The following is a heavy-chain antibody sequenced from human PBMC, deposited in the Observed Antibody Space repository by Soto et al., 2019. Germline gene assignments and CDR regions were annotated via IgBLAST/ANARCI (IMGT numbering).Heavy chain of an antibody. D-gene: IGHD5-18*01. Sequence: SETLSLTCTVYGGSISSSSYYWGLIRKPPGKGLEWIGSIYYSGSTCYNPSLKSRVTISVDTSKNQFSLTVSSVTPADTAVYYCARRGGGGYSYVDYWGQGTLVTVSS. CDR3: ARRGGGGYSYVDY. CDR2: IYYSGST. J-gene: IGHJ4*02. CDR1: GGSISSSSYY. V-gene: IGHV4-39*01.